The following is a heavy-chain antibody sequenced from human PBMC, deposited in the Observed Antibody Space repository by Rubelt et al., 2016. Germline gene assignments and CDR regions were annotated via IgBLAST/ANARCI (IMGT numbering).Heavy chain of an antibody. Sequence: QVQLVQSGAEVKKPGASVKVSCKASGYTFTSYYMHWVRHASGQGLEWMGIINLSGGSTSYEQKCQGRVTITRETSTSTFYMERSSLRSEDTAVYYCARVYDSSDTYYFDYWGQVTLVTVSS. D-gene: IGHD3-22*01. CDR1: GYTFTSYY. J-gene: IGHJ4*02. V-gene: IGHV1-46*01. CDR2: INLSGGST. CDR3: ARVYDSSDTYYFDY.